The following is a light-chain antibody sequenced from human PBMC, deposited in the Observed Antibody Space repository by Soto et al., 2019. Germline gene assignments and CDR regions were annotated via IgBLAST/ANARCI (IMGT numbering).Light chain of an antibody. CDR1: QSSSW. CDR3: QQYNSYSRT. V-gene: IGKV1-5*03. Sequence: DIQMTQSPSTLSASVGDRVTITCRASQSSSWLAWYQQKPGKAPKLLIYKASSLESGVPSRFSGSGSGIEFTLTISSLQPDDFATYYCQQYNSYSRTFGQGTKVEIK. CDR2: KAS. J-gene: IGKJ1*01.